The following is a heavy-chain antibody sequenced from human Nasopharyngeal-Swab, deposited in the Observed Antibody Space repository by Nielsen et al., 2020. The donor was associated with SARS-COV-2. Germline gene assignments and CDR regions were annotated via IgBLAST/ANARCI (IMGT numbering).Heavy chain of an antibody. D-gene: IGHD3-10*01. J-gene: IGHJ4*02. Sequence: VRQMHGKGLGWMGRIDPSDSYTNYSPSFQGHITISTDKSISTAYLQWSSLKASDTAMYYCARLTYYYGSGKYTSRFDYWGQGTLVTVSS. CDR2: IDPSDSYT. CDR3: ARLTYYYGSGKYTSRFDY. V-gene: IGHV5-10-1*01.